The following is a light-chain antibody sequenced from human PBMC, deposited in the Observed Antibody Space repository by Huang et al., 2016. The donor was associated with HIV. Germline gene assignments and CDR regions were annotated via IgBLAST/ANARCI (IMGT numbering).Light chain of an antibody. CDR2: AAA. CDR3: QQSSSTPRT. CDR1: HSISNY. Sequence: DIQMTQSPSSLSASVGDRVTITCRASHSISNYLNWYQQKPGKAPKLLIYAAARLQSGVPSRFSGSGSGTDFTLTISSLQPEDFATYYCQQSSSTPRTFGQGTKVDVK. V-gene: IGKV1-39*01. J-gene: IGKJ1*01.